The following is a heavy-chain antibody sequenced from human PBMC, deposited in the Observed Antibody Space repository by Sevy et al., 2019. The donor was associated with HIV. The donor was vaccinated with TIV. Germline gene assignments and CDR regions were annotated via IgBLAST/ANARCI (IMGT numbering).Heavy chain of an antibody. Sequence: ASVKVSCKASGYTFTSYGISWVRQAPGQGLEWMGWISAYNGNTNYAQKLQGRVTMTTDTSTSTAYMELRSLRSDDTAVYYCARVVWDEYDILTGQYWYFDLWGRGTLVTVSS. D-gene: IGHD3-9*01. J-gene: IGHJ2*01. V-gene: IGHV1-18*01. CDR2: ISAYNGNT. CDR1: GYTFTSYG. CDR3: ARVVWDEYDILTGQYWYFDL.